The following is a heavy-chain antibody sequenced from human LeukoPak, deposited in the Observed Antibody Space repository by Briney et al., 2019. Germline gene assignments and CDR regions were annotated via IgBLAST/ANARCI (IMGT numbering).Heavy chain of an antibody. D-gene: IGHD2-2*01. CDR3: ARASVAVPAAHGY. J-gene: IGHJ4*02. V-gene: IGHV4-38-2*02. CDR1: GYSISSGYY. Sequence: SETLSLTCTVSGYSISSGYYWGWIRQPPGKGLEWIGSIYHSGSTYYNPSLKSRVTISVDTSKNQFSLKLSSVTAADTAVYYCARASVAVPAAHGYWGQGTLVTVSS. CDR2: IYHSGST.